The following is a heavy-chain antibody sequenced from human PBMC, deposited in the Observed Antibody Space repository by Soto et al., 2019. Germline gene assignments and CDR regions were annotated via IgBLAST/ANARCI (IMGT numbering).Heavy chain of an antibody. CDR2: INSGSGNT. D-gene: IGHD6-19*01. Sequence: QVQLVQSGAEVKKPGVSVKVSCKASGYTFTNYGIHWVRQAPGQRLEWMGWINSGSGNTKYSQKLQGRVTINRDTSASTAYMELSSLRSEDTAVYYCARSGYSSGWYHWYFDFWGRGTLVTVSS. J-gene: IGHJ2*01. CDR3: ARSGYSSGWYHWYFDF. V-gene: IGHV1-3*01. CDR1: GYTFTNYG.